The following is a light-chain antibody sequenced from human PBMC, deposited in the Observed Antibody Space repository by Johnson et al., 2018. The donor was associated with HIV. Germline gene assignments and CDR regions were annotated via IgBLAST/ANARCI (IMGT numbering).Light chain of an antibody. CDR3: GTWDSSMRGRV. J-gene: IGLJ1*01. Sequence: QSVLTQPPSMSAAPGQQVTISCSGSSSNIGNNYVSWYQQFPGTAPKLLIYDNNKRPSGIPDRFSGSKSGTSATLGITGLQTGDEADYYGGTWDSSMRGRVFGTGTKVTVL. CDR2: DNN. CDR1: SSNIGNNY. V-gene: IGLV1-51*01.